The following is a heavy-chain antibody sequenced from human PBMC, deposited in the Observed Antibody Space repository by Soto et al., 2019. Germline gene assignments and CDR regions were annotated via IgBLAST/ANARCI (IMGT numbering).Heavy chain of an antibody. D-gene: IGHD6-19*01. CDR3: AKYDSHSSGCPA. CDR2: ISGSGGST. J-gene: IGHJ5*02. Sequence: EVQLLESGGGLVQPGGSLRLSCAASGFTFSSYAMSWVRQAPGKGLEWVSAISGSGGSTYYADSVKGRFTISRDNSRNTLYLQMTSLRAEDTAVYYCAKYDSHSSGCPAWGQGTLVTVSS. CDR1: GFTFSSYA. V-gene: IGHV3-23*01.